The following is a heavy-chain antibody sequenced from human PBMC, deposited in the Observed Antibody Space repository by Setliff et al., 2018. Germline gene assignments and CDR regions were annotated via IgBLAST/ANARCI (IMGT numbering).Heavy chain of an antibody. J-gene: IGHJ4*02. Sequence: GGSLRLSCAASGFTFSDYYMSWIRQAPGKGLEWVSYITNSGGTIYYSDSVKGRFTIARDNAKNSLFLRMNSLRAEDTALYYCAKFVGYTYGYDYWGRGTLVTVSS. CDR1: GFTFSDYY. CDR3: AKFVGYTYGYDY. D-gene: IGHD5-18*01. CDR2: ITNSGGTI. V-gene: IGHV3-11*04.